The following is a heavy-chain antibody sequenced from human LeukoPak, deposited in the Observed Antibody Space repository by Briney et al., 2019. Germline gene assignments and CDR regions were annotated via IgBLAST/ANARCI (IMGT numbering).Heavy chain of an antibody. J-gene: IGHJ4*02. V-gene: IGHV3-23*01. D-gene: IGHD1-26*01. Sequence: GASLRLSCAASGFTFSSYAMSWVRRAPGKGLEWVSAISGSGGSTYYADSVKGRFTISRDNSKNTLYLQMNSLRAEDTAVYYCAKVGDFSGSFYYFDYWGQGTLVTVSS. CDR3: AKVGDFSGSFYYFDY. CDR1: GFTFSSYA. CDR2: ISGSGGST.